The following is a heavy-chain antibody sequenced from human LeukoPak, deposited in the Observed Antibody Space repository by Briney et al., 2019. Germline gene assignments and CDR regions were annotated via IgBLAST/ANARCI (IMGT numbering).Heavy chain of an antibody. D-gene: IGHD2-2*01. J-gene: IGHJ5*02. V-gene: IGHV4-59*01. CDR2: IYYSGST. Sequence: SETLSLTCTVSGGSISSYYWSWIRQPPGKGLEWIGYIYYSGSTNYDPSLKSRVTISVDTSKNQFSLKLSSVTAADTAVYYCARETGYCSSTSCLNWFDPWDQGTLVTVSS. CDR3: ARETGYCSSTSCLNWFDP. CDR1: GGSISSYY.